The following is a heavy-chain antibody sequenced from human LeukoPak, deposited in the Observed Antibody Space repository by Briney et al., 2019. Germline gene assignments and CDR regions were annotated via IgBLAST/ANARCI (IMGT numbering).Heavy chain of an antibody. V-gene: IGHV1-3*01. J-gene: IGHJ4*02. CDR2: INAGNGNT. CDR1: EYTFTDYA. Sequence: ASVKVSFTASEYTFTDYAINWVRQAPGQRLEWMGWINAGNGNTRYSQRFQGRVTITRDTSASTAYMELSSLTSEDTAVYYCARGRWSATTASYYLDFWGQGTLVTVSS. CDR3: ARGRWSATTASYYLDF. D-gene: IGHD1-1*01.